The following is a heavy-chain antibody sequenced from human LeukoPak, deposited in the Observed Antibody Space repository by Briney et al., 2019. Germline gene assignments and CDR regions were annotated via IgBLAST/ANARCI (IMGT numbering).Heavy chain of an antibody. Sequence: ASVKVSCKASGYTFTSYGISWVRQAPGQGLEWMGWISAYNGNTNYSQKLQGRVTMTTDTSTSTAYMELRSLRSDDTAVYYCARRLVVMDSDAFDIWGQGTMVTVSS. CDR1: GYTFTSYG. J-gene: IGHJ3*02. V-gene: IGHV1-18*01. CDR3: ARRLVVMDSDAFDI. D-gene: IGHD3-22*01. CDR2: ISAYNGNT.